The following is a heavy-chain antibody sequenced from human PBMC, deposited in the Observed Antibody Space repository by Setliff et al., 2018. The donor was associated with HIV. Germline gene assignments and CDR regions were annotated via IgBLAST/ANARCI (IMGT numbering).Heavy chain of an antibody. J-gene: IGHJ4*02. V-gene: IGHV4-39*07. CDR1: GASSIYF. CDR3: AKDRSGSYRTFDY. CDR2: VYYSGST. D-gene: IGHD1-26*01. Sequence: SETLSLTCTVSGASSIYFWGWIRQPPGKGLEWIGSVYYSGSTYYNPSLMSRVTISMDTSKNQFSLKLNSVTAADTAVYYCAKDRSGSYRTFDYWGPGILVTVSS.